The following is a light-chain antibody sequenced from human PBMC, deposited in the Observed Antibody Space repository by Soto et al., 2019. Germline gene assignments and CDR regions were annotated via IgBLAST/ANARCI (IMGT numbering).Light chain of an antibody. CDR1: QSVTKGY. CDR2: GTS. CDR3: QQYSDSLCT. Sequence: ENVLTQSPDTLSLYPGEGATLSCRASQSVTKGYLAWYQQKPGQAPKLLIYGTSSRATGVPARFSASGSATEFTLTISRLESEDFAVYYCQQYSDSLCTFGQGTRVEVK. J-gene: IGKJ1*01. V-gene: IGKV3-20*01.